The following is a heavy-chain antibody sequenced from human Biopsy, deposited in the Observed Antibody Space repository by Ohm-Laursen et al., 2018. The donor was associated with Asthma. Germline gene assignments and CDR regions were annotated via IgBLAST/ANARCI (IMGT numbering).Heavy chain of an antibody. CDR1: GFVFRSHA. J-gene: IGHJ4*02. CDR3: AKRRGYSDLTDFDH. CDR2: VSYDGGVA. D-gene: IGHD3-3*01. V-gene: IGHV3-30*18. Sequence: RSLRLSCTASGFVFRSHAMHWVRQAPGKGLEWVAVVSYDGGVAHYADSMKGRFTISRDNAKSTLYLQMNRLRTDDTAVYYCAKRRGYSDLTDFDHWGQGTLVTVSS.